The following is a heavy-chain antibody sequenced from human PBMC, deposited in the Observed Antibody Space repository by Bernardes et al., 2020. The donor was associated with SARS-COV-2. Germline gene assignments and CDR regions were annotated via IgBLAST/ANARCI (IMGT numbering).Heavy chain of an antibody. V-gene: IGHV3-33*01. Sequence: GGSLRLSCAASGFTFSSYGMHWVRQAPGKGLEWVAVIWYDGSNKYYADSVKGRFTISRDNSKNTLYLQMNSLRAEDTAVYYCARDPPKIGYFYWLPSRSGMDVWAQRTTVTVSS. J-gene: IGHJ6*02. D-gene: IGHD3-9*01. CDR1: GFTFSSYG. CDR2: IWYDGSNK. CDR3: ARDPPKIGYFYWLPSRSGMDV.